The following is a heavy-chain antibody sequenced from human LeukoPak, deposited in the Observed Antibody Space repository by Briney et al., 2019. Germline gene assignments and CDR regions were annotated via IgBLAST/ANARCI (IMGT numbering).Heavy chain of an antibody. J-gene: IGHJ4*02. CDR1: GYSISSGYY. Sequence: SETLSLTCTVSGYSISSGYYWGWIRQPPGKGLEWIGSIYYSGSAYYNPSLKSRVTISVDTSKNQFSLKLSSVTAADTAVYYCARDRGYSEYYFDYWGQGTLVTVSS. CDR3: ARDRGYSEYYFDY. CDR2: IYYSGSA. V-gene: IGHV4-38-2*02. D-gene: IGHD3-22*01.